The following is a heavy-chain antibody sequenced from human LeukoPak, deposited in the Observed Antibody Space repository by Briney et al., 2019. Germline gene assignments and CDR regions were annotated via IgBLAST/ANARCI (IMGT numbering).Heavy chain of an antibody. CDR3: ARDRDEIYSGYDPAADY. CDR2: ISAYNGNT. CDR1: GYTFTSYG. V-gene: IGHV1-18*04. D-gene: IGHD5-12*01. J-gene: IGHJ4*02. Sequence: ASVKVSCKASGYTFTSYGISWVRQAPGQGLEWMGWISAYNGNTNYAQKLQGRVAMITDTSTSTAYMELRSLRSDDTAVYYCARDRDEIYSGYDPAADYWGQGTLVTVSS.